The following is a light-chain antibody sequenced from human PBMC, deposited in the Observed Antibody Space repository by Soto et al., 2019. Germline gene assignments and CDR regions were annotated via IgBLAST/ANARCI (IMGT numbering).Light chain of an antibody. V-gene: IGLV2-14*01. CDR1: ASDIGNYNY. CDR2: GVS. CDR3: NSYTGSGIV. J-gene: IGLJ1*01. Sequence: QSALTQPASVSGSPGQSITISCTGTASDIGNYNYVSWYQVHPGKAPKLLIYGVSNRPSGVSNRFSGSKSGNAASLTISGLQAEDEADYYCNSYTGSGIVFGTGTKLTVL.